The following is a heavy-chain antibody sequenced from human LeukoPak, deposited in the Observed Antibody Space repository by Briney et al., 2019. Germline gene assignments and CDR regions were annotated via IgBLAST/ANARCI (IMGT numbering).Heavy chain of an antibody. CDR1: GGSISSYY. CDR2: IYYSGST. J-gene: IGHJ2*01. D-gene: IGHD4-11*01. V-gene: IGHV4-59*01. CDR3: ARVRGPTGWYFDL. Sequence: SETLSLTCTVSGGSISSYYWSWIRQPPGKGLEWIGYIYYSGSTNYNPSLKSRVTISVDTSKNQFSLKLSSVTAADTAVYYCARVRGPTGWYFDLWGRGTLVTVSS.